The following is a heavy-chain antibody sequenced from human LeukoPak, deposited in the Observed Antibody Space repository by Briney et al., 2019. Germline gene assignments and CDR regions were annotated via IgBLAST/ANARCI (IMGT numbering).Heavy chain of an antibody. CDR1: GYVFIRHW. CDR2: IHPEDSYA. Sequence: GESLKISCXASGYVFIRHWIGWVRKVTGKGLEWMRVIHPEDSYARYSPAFQGQVTLSVDESTSTAYLQLSSLKASDTAIYYCARQNHYYYYMDVWGRGTMVAVSS. CDR3: ARQNHYYYYMDV. J-gene: IGHJ6*03. V-gene: IGHV5-51*01.